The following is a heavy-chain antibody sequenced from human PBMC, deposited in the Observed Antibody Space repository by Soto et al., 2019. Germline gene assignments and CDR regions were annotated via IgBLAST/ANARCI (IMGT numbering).Heavy chain of an antibody. D-gene: IGHD3-22*01. J-gene: IGHJ6*02. V-gene: IGHV1-18*01. CDR2: ISAYNGNT. CDR1: GYTFTSYG. Sequence: GASVKVSCTASGYTFTSYGISWVRQAPGQGLEWMGWISAYNGNTNYAQKLQGRVTMTTDTSTSTAYMELRSLRSDDTAVYYCARRSGYYYWVDFPNDYGMDVWGQGTTVTVSS. CDR3: ARRSGYYYWVDFPNDYGMDV.